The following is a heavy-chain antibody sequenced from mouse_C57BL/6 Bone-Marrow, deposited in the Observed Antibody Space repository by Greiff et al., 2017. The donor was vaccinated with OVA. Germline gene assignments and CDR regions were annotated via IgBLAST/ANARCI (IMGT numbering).Heavy chain of an antibody. CDR2: IYPGNSDT. V-gene: IGHV1-5*01. CDR3: TRTAQATPYYFDY. Sequence: EVQLVESGTVLARPGASVKMSCKTSGYTFTSYWMHWVKQRPGQGLEWIGAIYPGNSDTSYNQKFKGKAKLTAVTSASTAYMELSSLTDEDSAVYYCTRTAQATPYYFDYWGQGTTLTVSS. J-gene: IGHJ2*01. CDR1: GYTFTSYW. D-gene: IGHD3-2*02.